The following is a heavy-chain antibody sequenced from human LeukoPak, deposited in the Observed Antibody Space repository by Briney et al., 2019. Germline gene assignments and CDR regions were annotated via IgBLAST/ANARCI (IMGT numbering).Heavy chain of an antibody. J-gene: IGHJ6*02. CDR1: GYTFTSYG. V-gene: IGHV1-18*01. CDR3: ARDRAYGDYDYYGMDV. CDR2: ISAYNGNT. D-gene: IGHD4-17*01. Sequence: ASVKVSCKASGYTFTSYGISWVRQAPGQGLEWMGWISAYNGNTIYAQKLQGRVTMTTDTSTSTAYMELRSLRSDDTAVYYCARDRAYGDYDYYGMDVWGQGTTVTVSS.